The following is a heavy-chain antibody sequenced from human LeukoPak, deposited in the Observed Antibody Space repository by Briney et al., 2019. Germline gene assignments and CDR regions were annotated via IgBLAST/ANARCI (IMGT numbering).Heavy chain of an antibody. CDR3: ARGDYYGSGSYRGGSNWFDP. J-gene: IGHJ5*02. V-gene: IGHV3-53*01. CDR1: GFTVRSNY. D-gene: IGHD3-10*01. CDR2: ICSGGST. Sequence: GGSLRLSCAASGFTVRSNYMSWVRQAPGKGLEWVSVICSGGSTYYADSVKGRFTISRDNSKNTLYLQMNSLRAEDTAVYYCARGDYYGSGSYRGGSNWFDPWGQGTLVTVSS.